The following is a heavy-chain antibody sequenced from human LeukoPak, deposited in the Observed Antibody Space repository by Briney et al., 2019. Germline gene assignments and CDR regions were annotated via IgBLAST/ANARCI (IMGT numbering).Heavy chain of an antibody. CDR2: INPSGGST. CDR3: ARDRYYYDSSGYYYFDY. V-gene: IGHV1-46*01. D-gene: IGHD3-22*01. J-gene: IGHJ4*02. Sequence: ASVKVSCKASGYTFTSYYMHWVRQAPGQGLEGMGIINPSGGSTSYAQKFQGRVTMTRNTSTSTVYMELSSLRSEDTAVYYCARDRYYYDSSGYYYFDYWGQGTLVTVSS. CDR1: GYTFTSYY.